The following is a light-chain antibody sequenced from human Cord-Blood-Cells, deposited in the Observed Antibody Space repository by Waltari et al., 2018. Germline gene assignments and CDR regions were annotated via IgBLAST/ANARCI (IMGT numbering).Light chain of an antibody. CDR1: QSVSSSY. CDR3: QQYGSSPPWT. V-gene: IGKV3-20*01. J-gene: IGKJ1*01. CDR2: GAS. Sequence: EIVLTQSPGTLSLSPGERATLSCRASQSVSSSYSAWYQPNHGQAPRLLIYGASSRATGIPDRFSGSGSGTDFTLTISRLEPEDFAVYYCQQYGSSPPWTFGQGTKVEIK.